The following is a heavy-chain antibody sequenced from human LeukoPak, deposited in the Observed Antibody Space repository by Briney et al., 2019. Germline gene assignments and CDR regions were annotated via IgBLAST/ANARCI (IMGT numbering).Heavy chain of an antibody. J-gene: IGHJ4*02. V-gene: IGHV3-23*01. CDR1: GFTFSSYA. Sequence: PGGSLRLSCAASGFTFSSYAMSWVRQAPGKGLEWVSAISGSGGSTYYADSVKGRFTISRDNSKNTLYLQMNSLRAEDTAVYYCAKDLGLRGYSGSYYLDYWGQGTLVTVSS. CDR3: AKDLGLRGYSGSYYLDY. CDR2: ISGSGGST. D-gene: IGHD1-26*01.